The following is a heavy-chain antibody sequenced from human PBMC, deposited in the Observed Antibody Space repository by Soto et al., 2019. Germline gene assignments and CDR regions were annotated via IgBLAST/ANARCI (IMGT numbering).Heavy chain of an antibody. CDR2: INPSGGST. V-gene: IGHV1-46*01. CDR3: ARDPTQELATITRQDPMDF. J-gene: IGHJ6*02. CDR1: GYTFTSYY. Sequence: ASVKVSCKASGYTFTSYYMHWVRQAPGQGLEWMGIINPSGGSTSYAQKFQGRVTMTRDTSTSTVYMELSSLRSEDTAVYYCARDPTQELATITRQDPMDFWGPGTTVNVSS. D-gene: IGHD5-12*01.